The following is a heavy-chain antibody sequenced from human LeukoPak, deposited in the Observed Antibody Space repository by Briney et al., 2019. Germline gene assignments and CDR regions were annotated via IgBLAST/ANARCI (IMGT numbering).Heavy chain of an antibody. Sequence: GGSLRLSCAASGFTFSIYSMNWVRQAPGKGLEWVSSISSSSSYIYYADSVKGRFTISRDNAKNSLYLQMNSLRAEDTAVYYCAREWRGWYDYWGQGTLVTVSS. CDR1: GFTFSIYS. CDR3: AREWRGWYDY. CDR2: ISSSSSYI. J-gene: IGHJ4*02. V-gene: IGHV3-21*01. D-gene: IGHD6-19*01.